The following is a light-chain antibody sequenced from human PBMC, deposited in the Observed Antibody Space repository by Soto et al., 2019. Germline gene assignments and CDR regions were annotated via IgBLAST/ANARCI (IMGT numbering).Light chain of an antibody. J-gene: IGLJ1*01. V-gene: IGLV2-11*01. CDR1: NSDVGTFYF. CDR2: DVT. CDR3: SSYTTSSSYV. Sequence: QSVLTQPRSVSGSPGQSVTTSCTGTNSDVGTFYFVSWYQQYPDKGPKLIIYDVTERPSGVPDRFSGSKSGNTASLTISGLQAEDEADYYCSSYTTSSSYVFGAGTKVTVL.